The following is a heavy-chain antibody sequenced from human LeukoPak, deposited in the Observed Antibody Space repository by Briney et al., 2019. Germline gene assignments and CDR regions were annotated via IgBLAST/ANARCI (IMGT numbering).Heavy chain of an antibody. CDR3: ARAYRGYSYATGIDH. CDR1: GGSFSGYY. Sequence: SETLSLTCAVYGGSFSGYYWSWIRQSPGKGLEWIGEISHSGSTNYNPSLKSRVTISVDTSKNQFSLKLISVTAAGTAMYYCARAYRGYSYATGIDHWGQGTLVTVSP. CDR2: ISHSGST. D-gene: IGHD5-18*01. V-gene: IGHV4-34*01. J-gene: IGHJ4*02.